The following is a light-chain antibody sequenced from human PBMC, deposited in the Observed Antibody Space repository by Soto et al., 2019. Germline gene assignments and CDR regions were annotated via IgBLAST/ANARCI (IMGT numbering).Light chain of an antibody. CDR1: QSVRNY. CDR3: QQYGLSLLT. J-gene: IGKJ4*01. V-gene: IGKV3-15*01. CDR2: GAS. Sequence: EIVLTQSPATLSVSPGERATLSCRASQSVRNYLAWFQQKPGQAPRLLIYGASTRATGIPARFSGSGSGTEFTLTISRLEPEDFAVYYCQQYGLSLLTFGGGTKVDIK.